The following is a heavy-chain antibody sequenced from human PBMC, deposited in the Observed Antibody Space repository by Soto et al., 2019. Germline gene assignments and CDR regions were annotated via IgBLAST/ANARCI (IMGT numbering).Heavy chain of an antibody. J-gene: IGHJ4*02. CDR3: ARSLSLRVLNRLDY. D-gene: IGHD2-8*02. CDR1: GGSISSGGYS. CDR2: IYHSGST. V-gene: IGHV4-30-2*01. Sequence: PSETLSLTCAVSGGSISSGGYSWSWIRQPPGKGLEWIGYIYHSGSTYYNPSLKSRVTISVDRSKNQFSLKLTSVTAADTAVYYCARSLSLRVLNRLDYWGQGTLVTVSS.